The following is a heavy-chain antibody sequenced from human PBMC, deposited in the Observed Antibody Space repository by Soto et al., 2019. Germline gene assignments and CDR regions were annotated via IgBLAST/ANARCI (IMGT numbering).Heavy chain of an antibody. Sequence: GGSLRLSCAASGFTFSSYSMSWVRQAPGKGLEWVSAITGSGGSTYYADSVKGRFTISRDNSKNTLFLQMNSLRADDTAVYYCAKDQASGQGSFDSWGQGTLVTVSS. V-gene: IGHV3-23*01. CDR3: AKDQASGQGSFDS. J-gene: IGHJ4*02. CDR1: GFTFSSYS. CDR2: ITGSGGST.